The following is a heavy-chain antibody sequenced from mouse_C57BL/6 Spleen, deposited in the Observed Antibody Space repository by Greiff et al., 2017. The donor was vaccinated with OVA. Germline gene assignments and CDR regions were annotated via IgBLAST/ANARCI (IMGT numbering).Heavy chain of an antibody. CDR1: GYAFSSSW. CDR2: IYPGDGDT. CDR3: ARRGSYYYCDY. J-gene: IGHJ2*01. Sequence: QVQLQQSGPELVKPGASVKISCKASGYAFSSSWMNWVKQRPGKGLEWIGRIYPGDGDTNYNGKFKGKATLTADKSSSTAYMQLSSLTSEDSAVYFCARRGSYYYCDYWGQGTTLTVSS. V-gene: IGHV1-82*01. D-gene: IGHD2-12*01.